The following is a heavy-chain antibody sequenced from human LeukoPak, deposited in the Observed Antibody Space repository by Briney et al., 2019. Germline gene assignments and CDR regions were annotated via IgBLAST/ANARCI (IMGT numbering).Heavy chain of an antibody. CDR1: GGSVSSFY. CDR3: ARHRYYSGSWSPLSPTYYFDL. D-gene: IGHD3-10*01. V-gene: IGHV4-59*08. J-gene: IGHJ4*02. Sequence: KPSETLSLTCIVSGGSVSSFYWSWIRQPPGEGLEWIGYIYYSGSTNDNPSLKSRVTMSVDTSKNQFSLKLSSMTAADTAVYYCARHRYYSGSWSPLSPTYYFDLWGQGTLVTVSS. CDR2: IYYSGST.